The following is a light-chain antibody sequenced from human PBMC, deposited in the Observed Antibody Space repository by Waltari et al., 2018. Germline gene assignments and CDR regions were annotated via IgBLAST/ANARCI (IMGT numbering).Light chain of an antibody. V-gene: IGLV2-23*02. J-gene: IGLJ2*01. CDR2: DVS. CDR1: SNDIGRYNF. Sequence: QSALTQPASVSGSPGQSITVSCLGTSNDIGRYNFFSWFQQHPGRAPKLMIYDVSERPLGVSNRFSGSKSGNTASLTISGLQAEDEADYYCFSYAGSNSFAFGGGTRVTVL. CDR3: FSYAGSNSFA.